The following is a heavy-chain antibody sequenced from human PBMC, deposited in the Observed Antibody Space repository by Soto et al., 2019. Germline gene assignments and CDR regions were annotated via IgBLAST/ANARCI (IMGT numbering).Heavy chain of an antibody. CDR3: AGDSSSFLGAFDP. Sequence: SETLSLTCAVYGGSFSGYYWSWIRQPPGKGLEWIGEINHSGSTNYNPSLKSRVTISVDTSKNQFSLKLSSVTAADTAVYYCAGDSSSFLGAFDPWGQGTLVTVSS. CDR1: GGSFSGYY. CDR2: INHSGST. V-gene: IGHV4-34*01. J-gene: IGHJ5*02. D-gene: IGHD6-6*01.